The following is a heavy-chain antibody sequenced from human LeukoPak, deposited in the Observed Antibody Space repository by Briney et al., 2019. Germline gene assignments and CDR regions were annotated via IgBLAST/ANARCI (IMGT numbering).Heavy chain of an antibody. D-gene: IGHD6-19*01. Sequence: GGSLRLSCAASGFTFSSYGMHWVRQAPGEGLEWVAVIWYDGSNKYYADSVKGRFTISRDNSKNTMYLQMNSLRAEDTAVYYCAKGDYGQWLVLSLFDYWGQGTLVTVSS. J-gene: IGHJ4*02. CDR1: GFTFSSYG. CDR2: IWYDGSNK. CDR3: AKGDYGQWLVLSLFDY. V-gene: IGHV3-33*06.